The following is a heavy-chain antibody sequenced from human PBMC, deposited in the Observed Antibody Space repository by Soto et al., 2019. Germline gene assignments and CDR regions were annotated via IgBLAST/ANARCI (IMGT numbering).Heavy chain of an antibody. CDR2: IYYSGST. D-gene: IGHD1-26*01. CDR3: ARDQELLGAFDI. V-gene: IGHV4-30-4*01. CDR1: GGSISSGDYY. J-gene: IGHJ3*02. Sequence: SETLSLTCTVPGGSISSGDYYWSWIRQPPGKGLEWIGYIYYSGSTYYNPSLKSRVTISVDTSKNQFSLKLSSVTAADTAVYYCARDQELLGAFDIWGQGTMVTVS.